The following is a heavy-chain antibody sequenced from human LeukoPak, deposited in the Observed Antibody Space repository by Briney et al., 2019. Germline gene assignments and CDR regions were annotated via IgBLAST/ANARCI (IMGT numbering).Heavy chain of an antibody. Sequence: GGSLRLSCAASGFTFSSYWMSWVRQAPGKGREWVANIKQDGSEKYYVDSVKGRFTISRDNAKNSLYLQMNSLRAEDTAVYYCARVWCSSTSCYSTPPDYMDVWGKGTTVTVSS. CDR1: GFTFSSYW. V-gene: IGHV3-7*01. D-gene: IGHD2-2*02. CDR2: IKQDGSEK. J-gene: IGHJ6*03. CDR3: ARVWCSSTSCYSTPPDYMDV.